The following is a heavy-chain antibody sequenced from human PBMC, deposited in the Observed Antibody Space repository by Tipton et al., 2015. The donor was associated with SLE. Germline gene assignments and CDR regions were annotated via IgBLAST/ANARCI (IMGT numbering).Heavy chain of an antibody. V-gene: IGHV3-7*01. Sequence: SLRLSCAASGFTFSSYWMSWVRQAPRKGLEWVANIKQDGSEKYYVDSVKGRFTISRDNAKNSLYLQMNSLRAEDTAVYYCARVKVGGNWFDPWGQGTLVTVSS. CDR2: IKQDGSEK. CDR1: GFTFSSYW. D-gene: IGHD3-22*01. J-gene: IGHJ5*02. CDR3: ARVKVGGNWFDP.